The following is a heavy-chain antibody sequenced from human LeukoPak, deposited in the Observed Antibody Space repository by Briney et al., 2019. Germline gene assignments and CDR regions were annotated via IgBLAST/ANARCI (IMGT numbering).Heavy chain of an antibody. Sequence: SETLSLTCSVSGESISSYYWSWIRQPAGKGLEWIGRIYTSGSTNYNPSLKSRVTMSVDTSKNQFSLKLSSVTAADTAVDCCARYFSSSSGYYFDYWGQGTLVTVSS. D-gene: IGHD6-6*01. J-gene: IGHJ4*02. CDR1: GESISSYY. V-gene: IGHV4-59*10. CDR2: IYTSGST. CDR3: ARYFSSSSGYYFDY.